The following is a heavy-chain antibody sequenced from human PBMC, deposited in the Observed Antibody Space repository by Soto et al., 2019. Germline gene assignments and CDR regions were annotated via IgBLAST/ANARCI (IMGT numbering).Heavy chain of an antibody. J-gene: IGHJ4*02. V-gene: IGHV3-23*01. CDR1: GFPVSGFA. D-gene: IGHD1-26*01. CDR2: LSAGARAT. Sequence: VQLLESGGGLVQPGGSLRLSCAASGFPVSGFAMSWVRQAPGKGLEWVAALSAGARATYYADSVKGRFTISKDTSQNTLYLQMNSLRADDTALYDCARCDSASAYYQERFNEYWGQGTRVTVSS. CDR3: ARCDSASAYYQERFNEY.